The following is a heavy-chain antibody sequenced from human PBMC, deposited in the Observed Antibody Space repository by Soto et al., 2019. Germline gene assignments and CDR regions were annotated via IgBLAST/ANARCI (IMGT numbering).Heavy chain of an antibody. CDR1: GGSISSSNW. D-gene: IGHD6-19*01. Sequence: PSETLSLTCAVSGGSISSSNWWSWVRQPPGKGLEWIGEIYHSGSTNYNPSLKSRVTISVDKSKNQFSLKLSSVTAADTAVYYCARDIGLLLAGYYYDTDVLRHATTVTV. J-gene: IGHJ6*02. V-gene: IGHV4-4*02. CDR2: IYHSGST. CDR3: ARDIGLLLAGYYYDTDV.